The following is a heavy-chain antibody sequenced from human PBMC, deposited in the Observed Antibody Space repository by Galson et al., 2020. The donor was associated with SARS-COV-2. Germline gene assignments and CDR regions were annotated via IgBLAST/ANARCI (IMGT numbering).Heavy chain of an antibody. CDR3: ATDGDSGGLNGFDP. CDR1: GYSFSCYG. D-gene: IGHD3-22*01. CDR2: ISPYNGNT. Sequence: ASVKVSCKAFGYSFSCYGISWVRQAPGQGLEWMGWISPYNGNTLYAQNVQGRVTMTADTSTNTAYMELRSLRSDDTGMYYCATDGDSGGLNGFDPWGQGTPVTVSS. J-gene: IGHJ5*02. V-gene: IGHV1-18*04.